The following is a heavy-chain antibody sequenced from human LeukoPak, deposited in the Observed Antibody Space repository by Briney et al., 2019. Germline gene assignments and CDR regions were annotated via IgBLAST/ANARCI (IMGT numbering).Heavy chain of an antibody. Sequence: TGGSLRLSCAASGFTFSSYAMTWVRQAPGKGPEWVSSITGSGGGTYYADSVKGRFTISRDNSKNTLYLQMNSLRADDTAVYYCATSQGSGWLNYFDFWGQGTLVTVSS. CDR1: GFTFSSYA. CDR2: ITGSGGGT. V-gene: IGHV3-23*01. CDR3: ATSQGSGWLNYFDF. D-gene: IGHD3-3*01. J-gene: IGHJ4*02.